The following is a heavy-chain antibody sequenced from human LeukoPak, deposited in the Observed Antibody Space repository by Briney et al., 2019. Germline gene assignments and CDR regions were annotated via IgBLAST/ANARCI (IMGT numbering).Heavy chain of an antibody. V-gene: IGHV3-15*01. J-gene: IGHJ3*02. D-gene: IGHD1-26*01. CDR2: IKSKIDDEAT. CDR1: GYTFANAW. Sequence: GGSLRLSCAASGYTFANAWLSWVRQAPGKGLEWVGRIKSKIDDEATEYSAPVIGRFTISKPNSIVTLYMQIISLKAKATYIYYCTKDPQWGIWGQGTKVIVSS. CDR3: TKDPQWGI.